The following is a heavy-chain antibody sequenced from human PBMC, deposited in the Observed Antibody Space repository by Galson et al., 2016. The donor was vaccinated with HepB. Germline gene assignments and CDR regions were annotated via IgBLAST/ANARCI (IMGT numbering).Heavy chain of an antibody. J-gene: IGHJ4*02. D-gene: IGHD5-12*01. Sequence: SLRLSCAASGFTVSSNYMSWVRQAPGKGLEWVSVIYSGGNTYYADSVKGRFTISRDKSKNTLYLQMNNLRAEDTAVYYRARAVDPRGRGAVGYWGQGTLVTVSS. CDR1: GFTVSSNY. V-gene: IGHV3-53*01. CDR3: ARAVDPRGRGAVGY. CDR2: IYSGGNT.